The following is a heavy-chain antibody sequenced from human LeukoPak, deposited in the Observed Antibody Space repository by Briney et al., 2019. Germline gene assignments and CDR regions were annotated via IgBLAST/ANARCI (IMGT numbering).Heavy chain of an antibody. J-gene: IGHJ4*02. CDR3: ARELLWFGELSEALDY. Sequence: GGSLRLSCAASGFTFSSYEMNWVRQAPGKGLEWVSYISSSGSTIYYADSVKGRFTISRDNAKNSLYLQMNSLRAEDTAVYYCARELLWFGELSEALDYWGQGTLVTVSS. CDR2: ISSSGSTI. CDR1: GFTFSSYE. V-gene: IGHV3-48*03. D-gene: IGHD3-10*01.